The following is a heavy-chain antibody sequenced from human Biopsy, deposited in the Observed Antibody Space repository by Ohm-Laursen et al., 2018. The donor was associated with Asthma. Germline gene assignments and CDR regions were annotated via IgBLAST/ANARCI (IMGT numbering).Heavy chain of an antibody. CDR1: GGTFSNFA. D-gene: IGHD6-19*01. J-gene: IGHJ6*02. Sequence: SSVKVSCKTPGGTFSNFAISWVRQAPGQGLEWLGGIMTVLGTTNYAQKFQGRVTITADESTSTAYMEVTSLRSEDTAIYYCARCQVGYSSGWSLLLKKIYYSGMDVWGQGTAVTVSS. CDR2: IMTVLGTT. V-gene: IGHV1-69*01. CDR3: ARCQVGYSSGWSLLLKKIYYSGMDV.